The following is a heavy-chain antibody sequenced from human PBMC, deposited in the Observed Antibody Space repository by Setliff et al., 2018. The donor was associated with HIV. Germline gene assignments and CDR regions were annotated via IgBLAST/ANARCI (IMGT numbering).Heavy chain of an antibody. CDR2: INHSGSA. Sequence: PSETLSLTCAVYGGSLSDYYWTWIRQPPGKGLEWIGEINHSGSANNNPSLRSRATISLDASKNQFSLNLTSVTAADTAEYYCAIGRQNYDISAGYYREVEYFEDWGQGTRVTVSS. J-gene: IGHJ1*01. CDR3: AIGRQNYDISAGYYREVEYFED. CDR1: GGSLSDYY. D-gene: IGHD3-9*01. V-gene: IGHV4-34*04.